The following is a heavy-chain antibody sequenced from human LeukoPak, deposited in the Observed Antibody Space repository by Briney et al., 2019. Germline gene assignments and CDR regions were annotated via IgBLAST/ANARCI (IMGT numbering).Heavy chain of an antibody. J-gene: IGHJ6*02. CDR3: AKGHYYYGMDV. V-gene: IGHV3-64D*09. CDR2: ISSNGGST. CDR1: GFTFSNYA. Sequence: GGSLRLSCSASGFTFSNYAMHWVRQAPGKGLEYVSAISSNGGSTYYTDSVKGRFTISRDNSKNTLYLQMSSLRAEDTAVYYCAKGHYYYGMDVWGQGTTVTVSS.